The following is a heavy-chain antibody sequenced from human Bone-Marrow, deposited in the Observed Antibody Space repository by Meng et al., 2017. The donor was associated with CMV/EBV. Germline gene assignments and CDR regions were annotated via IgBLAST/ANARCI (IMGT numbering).Heavy chain of an antibody. CDR3: ARDRYSSSWRLDY. CDR1: GYTFTRYG. J-gene: IGHJ4*02. D-gene: IGHD6-13*01. CDR2: ISAYNGNT. V-gene: IGHV1-18*01. Sequence: QFQLVRSGAEVRKPGAAVTGSCKASGYTFTRYGISWVRQAPGQGLEWMGWISAYNGNTNYAQKLQGRVTMTTDTSTSTDYMELRSLRSDDTAVYYCARDRYSSSWRLDYWGQGTLVTVSS.